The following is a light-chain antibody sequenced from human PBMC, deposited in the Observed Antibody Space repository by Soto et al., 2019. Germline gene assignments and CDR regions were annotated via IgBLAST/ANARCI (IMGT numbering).Light chain of an antibody. Sequence: QSVLTQPPSASGSPGQSVAISCTGTSSDIGGHDDVSWYQQHPGKAPKLMIYEINKRPSGVPDRFSGSKSGNTASLTVSGLQAEDEADYYCSSFAGSNNFPYVFGTGTTVTVL. CDR1: SSDIGGHDD. V-gene: IGLV2-8*01. CDR2: EIN. CDR3: SSFAGSNNFPYV. J-gene: IGLJ1*01.